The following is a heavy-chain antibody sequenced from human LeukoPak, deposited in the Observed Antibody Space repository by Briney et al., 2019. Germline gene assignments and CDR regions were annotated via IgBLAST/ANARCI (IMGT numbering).Heavy chain of an antibody. Sequence: SVKVSCKASGGTFSSYAISWVRQAPGQGLEWMGGIIPIFGTANYAQKFQGRVTMTRNTSISTAYMELSSLRSEDTAVYYCARALPFDPWGQGTLVTVSS. V-gene: IGHV1-69*05. CDR1: GGTFSSYA. CDR2: IIPIFGTA. J-gene: IGHJ5*02. CDR3: ARALPFDP.